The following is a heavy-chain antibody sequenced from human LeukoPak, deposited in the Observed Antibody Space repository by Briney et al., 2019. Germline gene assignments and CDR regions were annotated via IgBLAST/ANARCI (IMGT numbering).Heavy chain of an antibody. D-gene: IGHD2-15*01. Sequence: SETLSLTCTVSGGSISSYYWSWIRQPPGKGLEWIGEINHSGSTNYNPSLKSRVTISVDTSKNQFSLKLSSVTAADTAVYYCARGGHCSGGSCYVLDYYGMDVWGKGTTVTVSS. J-gene: IGHJ6*04. CDR3: ARGGHCSGGSCYVLDYYGMDV. CDR2: INHSGST. CDR1: GGSISSYY. V-gene: IGHV4-34*01.